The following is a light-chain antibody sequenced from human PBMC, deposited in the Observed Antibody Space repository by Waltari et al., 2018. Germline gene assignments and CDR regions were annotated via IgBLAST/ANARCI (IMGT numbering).Light chain of an antibody. J-gene: IGKJ1*01. CDR3: QKYDSLPAT. CDR1: QRVSKY. CDR2: HAS. V-gene: IGKV3-20*01. Sequence: EIVLTQSPGSLSLSQGERATRSCRASQRVSKYLAWYQQKPGQAPRLLIYHASSRATGIPDRFSGSGFGTDFSLTISRLEPEDFAVYYCQKYDSLPATFGQGTKVEIK.